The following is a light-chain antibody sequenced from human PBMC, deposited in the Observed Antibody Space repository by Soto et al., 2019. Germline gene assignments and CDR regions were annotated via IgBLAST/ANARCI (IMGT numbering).Light chain of an antibody. Sequence: DIQMTQSPSTLSASLVDGVTITCRASQSISSWLAWYQQKPGKAPKLLIYAASSLQSGVPSRFSGSGSGTDFTLTISSLQPEDFATYYCQQSYSTPRTFGQGTKVDIK. CDR3: QQSYSTPRT. CDR2: AAS. J-gene: IGKJ1*01. CDR1: QSISSW. V-gene: IGKV1-39*01.